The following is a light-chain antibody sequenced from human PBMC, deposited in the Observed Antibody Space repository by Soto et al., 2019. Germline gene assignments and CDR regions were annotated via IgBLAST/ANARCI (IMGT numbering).Light chain of an antibody. J-gene: IGLJ2*01. CDR3: CSYAGSTAL. CDR1: SSDVGNYNL. CDR2: EVI. V-gene: IGLV2-23*02. Sequence: QAVVTQPASVSGSPGQSITISCTGTSSDVGNYNLVSWYQQVPGKAPKLIIYEVIQRPSGVSNRFSGSKSGNTASLTISGLQAEDEGDYYCCSYAGSTALFGGGTQLTVL.